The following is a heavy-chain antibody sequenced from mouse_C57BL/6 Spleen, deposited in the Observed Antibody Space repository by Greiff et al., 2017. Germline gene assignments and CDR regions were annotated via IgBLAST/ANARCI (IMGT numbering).Heavy chain of an antibody. CDR1: GYTFTDYY. CDR2: INPNNGGT. D-gene: IGHD2-10*02. CDR3: ARLGYGNYEDY. V-gene: IGHV1-26*01. Sequence: VQLQQSGPELVKPGASVKISCKASGYTFTDYYMNWVKQSHGKSLEWIGDINPNNGGTSYNQKFKGKATLTVDKSSSTAYMELRSLTSEDSAVYYCARLGYGNYEDYWGQGTTLTVSS. J-gene: IGHJ2*01.